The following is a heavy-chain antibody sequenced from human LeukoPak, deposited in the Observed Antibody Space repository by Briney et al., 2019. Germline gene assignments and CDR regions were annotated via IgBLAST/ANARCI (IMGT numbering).Heavy chain of an antibody. V-gene: IGHV4-39*02. CDR1: GGSVSSSDYY. J-gene: IGHJ4*02. Sequence: SETLSLTCTVSGGSVSSSDYYWTWVRQIPGKGLEWMGSVYHTGTTYYTSSLNSRLTISVDTSKSLFSLRLRSVTAADTAMYYCARLTRCSTSCYFDYWGQGILVTVSS. CDR2: VYHTGTT. CDR3: ARLTRCSTSCYFDY. D-gene: IGHD3-9*01.